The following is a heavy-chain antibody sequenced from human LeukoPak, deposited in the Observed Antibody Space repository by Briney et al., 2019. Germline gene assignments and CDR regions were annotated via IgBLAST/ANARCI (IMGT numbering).Heavy chain of an antibody. CDR2: LYTSGST. Sequence: SETLSLTCTVSGGSISSYYWSWIRQPAGKGLEWIGRLYTSGSTSYNPSLKSRVTMSVDTSKNQFSLKLSSVTAADTAVYYCARPKLVLAYCGGDCYYMDVWGKGTTVTVSS. V-gene: IGHV4-4*07. CDR3: ARPKLVLAYCGGDCYYMDV. J-gene: IGHJ6*03. CDR1: GGSISSYY. D-gene: IGHD2-21*01.